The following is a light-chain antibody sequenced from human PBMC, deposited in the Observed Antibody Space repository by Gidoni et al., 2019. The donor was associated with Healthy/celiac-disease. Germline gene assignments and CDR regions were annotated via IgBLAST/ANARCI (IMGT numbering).Light chain of an antibody. CDR3: QQFRT. CDR1: QSVSSN. Sequence: EIVMTQSPATLSVSPGERATLSCRARQSVSSNLAWYQQKPGQAPRLLIYGASTRATGIPARVSGSGSGTEFTLTNSRLQSEDFGVYYCQQFRTFGQGTKVEIK. CDR2: GAS. V-gene: IGKV3-15*01. J-gene: IGKJ1*01.